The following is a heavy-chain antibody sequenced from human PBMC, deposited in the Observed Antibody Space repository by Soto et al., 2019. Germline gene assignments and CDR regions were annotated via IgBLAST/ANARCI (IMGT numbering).Heavy chain of an antibody. Sequence: QVQLQESGPGLVKPSQTLSLTCTVSGGSISSGGYYWSWIRQHPGKGLEWIGYIYYSGSTYYNPSLKSRVTLSVDPSKHQFSLKLSSVTAADTAVYYCARGRTSSPTPGDYWGQGTLVTVSS. D-gene: IGHD2-2*01. V-gene: IGHV4-31*03. J-gene: IGHJ4*02. CDR1: GGSISSGGYY. CDR3: ARGRTSSPTPGDY. CDR2: IYYSGST.